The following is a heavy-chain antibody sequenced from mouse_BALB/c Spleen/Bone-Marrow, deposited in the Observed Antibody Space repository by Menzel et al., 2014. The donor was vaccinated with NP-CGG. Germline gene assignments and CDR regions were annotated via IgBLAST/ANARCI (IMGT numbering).Heavy chain of an antibody. J-gene: IGHJ3*01. Sequence: QVQLKQSGAELMKPGSSVKISCKATGYTFSRYWIEWVKQRPGHGLEWIGEILPGSGSTNYNEKFKGKATFTADTSPNTAYMQLSSLTSEDSAVYYCARNYGNYVWFANWGQGTLVTVSA. CDR2: ILPGSGST. CDR3: ARNYGNYVWFAN. CDR1: GYTFSRYW. D-gene: IGHD2-1*01. V-gene: IGHV1-9*01.